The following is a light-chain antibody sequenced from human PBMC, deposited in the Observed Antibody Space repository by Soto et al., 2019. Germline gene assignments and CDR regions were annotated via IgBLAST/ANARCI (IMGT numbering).Light chain of an antibody. CDR3: SSYTSSSTYV. J-gene: IGLJ1*01. CDR2: DVT. CDR1: SSDVGGYNY. V-gene: IGLV2-14*03. Sequence: QSALTQPASVSGSPGQSITISCTGTSSDVGGYNYVSWYQQHPGKAPKLMIYDVTNRPSGVSNRFSGSKSGYTASLTISGLQAEDEAEYYCSSYTSSSTYVFGTGTKVNVL.